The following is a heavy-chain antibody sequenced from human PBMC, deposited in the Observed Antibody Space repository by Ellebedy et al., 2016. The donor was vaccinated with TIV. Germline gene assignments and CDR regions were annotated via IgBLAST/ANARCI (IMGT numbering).Heavy chain of an antibody. CDR2: ISYDGSNK. CDR3: AKDSGGYYYPQPLDY. V-gene: IGHV3-30*18. D-gene: IGHD3-22*01. Sequence: GESLKISXAASGFTFSSYGMHWVRQAPGKGLEWVAVISYDGSNKYYADSVKGRFTISRDNSKNTLYLQMNSLRAEDTAVYYCAKDSGGYYYPQPLDYWGQGTLVTVSS. J-gene: IGHJ4*02. CDR1: GFTFSSYG.